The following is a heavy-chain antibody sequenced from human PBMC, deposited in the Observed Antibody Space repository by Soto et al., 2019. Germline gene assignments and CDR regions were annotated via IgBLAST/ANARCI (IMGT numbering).Heavy chain of an antibody. V-gene: IGHV3-23*01. Sequence: EVQLLESGGGLVQPGGSLRLSCAASGFSFSYYVMTWVRQAPGKGLEWVSTITTGGGNTDYGDCVKGRFTISRDNSKYTLSLQMNSLTAEDTAVYYCARGEGRTSHFFDLWGRGTLVTVSS. CDR3: ARGEGRTSHFFDL. J-gene: IGHJ2*01. D-gene: IGHD2-2*01. CDR1: GFSFSYYV. CDR2: ITTGGGNT.